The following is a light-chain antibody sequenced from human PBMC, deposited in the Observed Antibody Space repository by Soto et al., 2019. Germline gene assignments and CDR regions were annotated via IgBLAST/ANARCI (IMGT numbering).Light chain of an antibody. Sequence: QSALTQPASVSGSPGQSITISCTGTSSDVGGYTYVSWYQHHPGKAPKLMIYDVSNRPSGVSNRFSGSKSGNTASLTISGLQAEDEADYYCSSYTSTITHVLFGGGTKLTVL. CDR2: DVS. CDR3: SSYTSTITHVL. J-gene: IGLJ2*01. CDR1: SSDVGGYTY. V-gene: IGLV2-14*03.